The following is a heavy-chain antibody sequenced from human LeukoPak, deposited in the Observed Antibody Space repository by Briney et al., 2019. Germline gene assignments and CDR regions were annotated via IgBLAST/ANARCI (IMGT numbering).Heavy chain of an antibody. D-gene: IGHD3-10*01. J-gene: IGHJ4*02. CDR3: ARLRVWAYAVFDY. V-gene: IGHV4-34*01. CDR2: INHSGST. Sequence: PSETLSLTCAVYGGSFSGYYWSWIRQPPGKGLEWIGEINHSGSTNYNPSLKSRVTISVDTSKNQFSLKLSSVTAADTAVYYCARLRVWAYAVFDYWGQGTLVTVSS. CDR1: GGSFSGYY.